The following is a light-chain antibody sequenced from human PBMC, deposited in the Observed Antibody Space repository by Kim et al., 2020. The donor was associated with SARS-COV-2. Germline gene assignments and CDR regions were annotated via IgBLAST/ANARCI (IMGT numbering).Light chain of an antibody. CDR1: EDISNY. V-gene: IGKV1-27*01. CDR3: QTYDSVPWT. J-gene: IGKJ1*01. Sequence: GDRVTITCRASEDISNYLAWYQQEPGKVPKLLIYAASALQSGVPSRFDGSGSGTDFTLTITSLQPEDVATYYCQTYDSVPWTFGPGTKVDIK. CDR2: AAS.